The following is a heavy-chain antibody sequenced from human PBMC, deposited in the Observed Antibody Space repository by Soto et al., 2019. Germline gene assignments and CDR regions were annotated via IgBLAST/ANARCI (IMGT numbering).Heavy chain of an antibody. J-gene: IGHJ2*01. D-gene: IGHD3-22*01. CDR2: ISYDGSNK. Sequence: VQLVESGGGVVQPGRSLRLSCAASGFTFSSYAMHWVRQAPGKGLEWVAVISYDGSNKYYADSVKGRFTISRDNSKNTLYLQMNSLRAEDTAVYYCARFPLPAYYYDSSGVGWYFDLWGRGTLVTVSS. V-gene: IGHV3-30-3*01. CDR1: GFTFSSYA. CDR3: ARFPLPAYYYDSSGVGWYFDL.